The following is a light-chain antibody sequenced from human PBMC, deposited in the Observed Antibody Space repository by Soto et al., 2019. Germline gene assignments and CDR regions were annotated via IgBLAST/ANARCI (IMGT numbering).Light chain of an antibody. CDR1: SGHSSYA. V-gene: IGLV4-69*01. J-gene: IGLJ2*01. Sequence: QSVLTQSPSASAPLGASVKLTCTLSSGHSSYAIAWHQQQPEKGPRYLMKLNSDGSHSKGDGIPDRFSGSSSGPERYLTISSLQSEDEADYYCQTWGTGIVVFGGGTKLTVL. CDR3: QTWGTGIVV. CDR2: LNSDGSH.